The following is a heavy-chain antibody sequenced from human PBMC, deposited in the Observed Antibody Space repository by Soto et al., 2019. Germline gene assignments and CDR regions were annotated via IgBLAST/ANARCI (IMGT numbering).Heavy chain of an antibody. D-gene: IGHD3-3*01. V-gene: IGHV1-69*12. CDR3: ARALAALESGYLGWFDP. CDR1: GGTFSSYA. J-gene: IGHJ5*02. Sequence: QVQLVQSGAEVKKPGSSVKVSCKASGGTFSSYAISWVRQAPGQGLEWMGGIIPIFGTANYAQKFQGRVTSTADESTSTAYMELSSLRSEDTAVYYCARALAALESGYLGWFDPWGQGSLVTVSS. CDR2: IIPIFGTA.